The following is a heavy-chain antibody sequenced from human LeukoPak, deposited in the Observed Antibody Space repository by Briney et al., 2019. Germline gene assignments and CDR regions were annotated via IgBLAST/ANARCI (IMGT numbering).Heavy chain of an antibody. V-gene: IGHV1-46*01. J-gene: IGHJ3*02. CDR3: ARDLGAARPAYAFDI. D-gene: IGHD6-6*01. Sequence: ASVKVSCKASGYTFTSYYMHWVRQAPGQGLEWMGIINPSGGSTSYAQMFQGRVTMTRDTSTSTVYMELSSLRSEDTAVYYCARDLGAARPAYAFDIWGQGTMVTVSS. CDR2: INPSGGST. CDR1: GYTFTSYY.